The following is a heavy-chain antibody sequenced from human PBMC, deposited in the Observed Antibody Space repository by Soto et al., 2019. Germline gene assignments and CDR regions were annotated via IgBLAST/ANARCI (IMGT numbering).Heavy chain of an antibody. CDR1: GFPFSAFY. CDR3: ARDRGAVTGRYFDQ. Sequence: QVQLEESGGGLVKPGGSLRLSCAASGFPFSAFYMSWVRQAPGKGLEYISYISTSGTSANYADSVKGRFTISRDNSKNSLYLQMNSLRTEDTAVYYCARDRGAVTGRYFDQWGQGALVTVSS. J-gene: IGHJ4*02. V-gene: IGHV3-11*05. CDR2: ISTSGTSA. D-gene: IGHD6-19*01.